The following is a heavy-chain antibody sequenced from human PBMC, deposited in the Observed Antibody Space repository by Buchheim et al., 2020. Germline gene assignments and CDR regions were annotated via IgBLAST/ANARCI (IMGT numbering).Heavy chain of an antibody. J-gene: IGHJ6*02. Sequence: QVQLVQSGAEVKKPGASVKVSCKASGYTFTSYYMHWVRQAPGQGLEWMGIINPSGGSTSYAQKFQGRVTLTRDTSTSPVYMELSSLRSEDTAVYYCARDRSGGGDYGRNYYYYGMDVWGQGTT. CDR2: INPSGGST. CDR1: GYTFTSYY. V-gene: IGHV1-46*01. D-gene: IGHD4-17*01. CDR3: ARDRSGGGDYGRNYYYYGMDV.